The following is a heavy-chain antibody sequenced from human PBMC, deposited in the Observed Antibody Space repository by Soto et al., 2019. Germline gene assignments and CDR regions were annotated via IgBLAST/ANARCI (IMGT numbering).Heavy chain of an antibody. Sequence: GVPMRLSCTASGLNFSNYVRSWVRQTPGKGLEWVSGISGSGGSTYYADSVKGRFTISRDNSKNTLYLQMNSLRAEDTAVYYYAKNYDYDILTGYDDYWGQGALVTVSS. J-gene: IGHJ4*02. CDR1: GLNFSNYV. CDR2: ISGSGGST. CDR3: AKNYDYDILTGYDDY. D-gene: IGHD3-9*01. V-gene: IGHV3-23*01.